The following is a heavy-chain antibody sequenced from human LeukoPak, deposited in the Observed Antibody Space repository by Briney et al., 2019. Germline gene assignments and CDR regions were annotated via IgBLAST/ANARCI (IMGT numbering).Heavy chain of an antibody. D-gene: IGHD6-13*01. Sequence: PGGTLRLSCAASGFTFSSYGMSWVRQAPGKGLEWVSAISGSGGSTYYADSVKGRSTISRDNSKNTLYLQMNSLRAEDTAVYYCARGIGSSSWYRTGYSSFDYWGQGTLVTVSS. CDR3: ARGIGSSSWYRTGYSSFDY. V-gene: IGHV3-23*01. CDR2: ISGSGGST. J-gene: IGHJ4*02. CDR1: GFTFSSYG.